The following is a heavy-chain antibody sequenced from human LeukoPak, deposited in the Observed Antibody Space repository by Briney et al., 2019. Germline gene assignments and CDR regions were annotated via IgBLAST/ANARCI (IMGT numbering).Heavy chain of an antibody. V-gene: IGHV3-23*01. J-gene: IGHJ4*02. CDR1: GFTFSSYA. CDR3: AKDAMVRGVMTIGY. D-gene: IGHD3-10*01. Sequence: HSGGSLRLSCAASGFTFSSYAMSWVRQAPGKGLEWVSAISGSGGSTYYADSVKGRFTISRDNSKNTLYLQMNSLRAEDTAVYYCAKDAMVRGVMTIGYWGQGTLVTVSS. CDR2: ISGSGGST.